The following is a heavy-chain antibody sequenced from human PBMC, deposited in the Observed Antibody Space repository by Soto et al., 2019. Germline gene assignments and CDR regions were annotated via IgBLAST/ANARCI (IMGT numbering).Heavy chain of an antibody. V-gene: IGHV3-23*04. CDR1: GFTFSTYA. D-gene: IGHD6-13*01. CDR3: AKGGPAAGMGYFDL. CDR2: ISGSGGST. J-gene: IGHJ2*01. Sequence: EVQVVESGGGLVQPGGSLRLSCAASGFTFSTYAMSWVRQAPGKGLEWVSGISGSGGSTYYADSVKGRFTISRDNSKKTLFLQMSSLRAEDTAVYFCAKGGPAAGMGYFDLWGRGTLVTVSS.